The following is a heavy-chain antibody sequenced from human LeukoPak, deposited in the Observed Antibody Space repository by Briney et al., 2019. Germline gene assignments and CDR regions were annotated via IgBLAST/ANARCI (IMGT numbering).Heavy chain of an antibody. CDR1: GFTFSTYE. CDR2: INNSGNSI. D-gene: IGHD2-2*01. CDR3: AGEYSSSWFGGWFDP. V-gene: IGHV3-48*03. Sequence: PGGSLRLSCAASGFTFSTYEMNWVGQAPGKGVEWVASINNSGNSIYYADTVKGGLTISRDNAKKSLYLQMNSLTDEHTAMYYCAGEYSSSWFGGWFDPWGQGTLVTVSS. J-gene: IGHJ5*02.